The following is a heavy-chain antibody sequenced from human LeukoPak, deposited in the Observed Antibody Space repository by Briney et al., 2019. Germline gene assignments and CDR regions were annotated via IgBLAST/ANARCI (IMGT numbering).Heavy chain of an antibody. V-gene: IGHV4-39*07. Sequence: LETLSLTCTVSGGSISSSSYYWGWIRQPPGKGLEWIGSIYYSGSTYYNPSLKSRVTISVDTSKNQFSLKLSSVTAADTAVYYCAREREYSSSSDPCFDYWGQGTLVTVSS. CDR1: GGSISSSSYY. CDR3: AREREYSSSSDPCFDY. CDR2: IYYSGST. D-gene: IGHD6-6*01. J-gene: IGHJ4*02.